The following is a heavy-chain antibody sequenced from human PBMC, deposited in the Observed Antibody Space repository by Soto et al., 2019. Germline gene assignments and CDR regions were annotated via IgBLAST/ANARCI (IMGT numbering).Heavy chain of an antibody. V-gene: IGHV4-61*08. Sequence: VLLQESGPRLLRPSETLSLTCTVSDDSFRGAEYYWSWIRQPLGKGPEWIGYTYYNGDTKYNPALRSRVTMSEDTSKNQCALRRSSVTAADTAVYVCARGPAYINGWRTFDLWGRGILVTVSS. CDR2: TYYNGDT. CDR1: DDSFRGAEYY. CDR3: ARGPAYINGWRTFDL. J-gene: IGHJ4*02. D-gene: IGHD6-19*01.